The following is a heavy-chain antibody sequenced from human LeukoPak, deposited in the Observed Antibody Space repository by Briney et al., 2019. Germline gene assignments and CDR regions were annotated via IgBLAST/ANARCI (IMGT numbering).Heavy chain of an antibody. CDR3: ARGGGLRFLEWLFDY. V-gene: IGHV3-21*01. J-gene: IGHJ4*02. CDR1: GFTFSRYS. D-gene: IGHD3-3*01. CDR2: IRSSSSYV. Sequence: GGPLRLSCAASGFTFSRYSMNWVRQAPGKGLEWVSYIRSSSSYVCYADSVKGRFTISRDNAKNSLYLQMNSLRAEDTAVYYCARGGGLRFLEWLFDYWGQGTLVTVSS.